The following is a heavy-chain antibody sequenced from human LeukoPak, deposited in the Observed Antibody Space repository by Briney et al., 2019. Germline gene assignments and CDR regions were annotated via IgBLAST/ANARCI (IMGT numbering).Heavy chain of an antibody. D-gene: IGHD4-11*01. CDR1: GFSLSTSGMC. V-gene: IGHV2-70*17. CDR3: GRMVTVKAPFDY. Sequence: SGPTLVNPTQTLTLTCTFSGFSLSTSGMCVSWIRQPPGKALEWLARIDWDDDKFYSTSLKTRLTISKDTSKNQVVLTMTNVDPVDTATYYCGRMVTVKAPFDYWGQGTLVTVSS. J-gene: IGHJ4*02. CDR2: IDWDDDK.